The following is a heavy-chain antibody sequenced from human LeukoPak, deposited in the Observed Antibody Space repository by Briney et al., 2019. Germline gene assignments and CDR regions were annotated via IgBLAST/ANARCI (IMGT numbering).Heavy chain of an antibody. CDR2: ISSSSSYI. D-gene: IGHD6-19*01. Sequence: GGSLRLSCAASGFTFSSYSMNWVRQAPGKGLEWVSSISSSSSYIYYADSVKGRFTISRDNAKNSLYLQMNSLRAEDTAVYYCARDPLPGSSGWYRGGGSRNWFDPWGQGTLVTVSS. CDR3: ARDPLPGSSGWYRGGGSRNWFDP. V-gene: IGHV3-21*01. J-gene: IGHJ5*02. CDR1: GFTFSSYS.